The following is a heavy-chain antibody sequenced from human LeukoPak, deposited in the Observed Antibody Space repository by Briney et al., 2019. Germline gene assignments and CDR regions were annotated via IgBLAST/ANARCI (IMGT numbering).Heavy chain of an antibody. CDR3: ARDVLDY. Sequence: PGGSLRLSCAVSGFTLSRYWMRWVRQAPGKGVEWVATIKTDGSEKYYVDSVKGGFTFCRENAKNSVYMQMKSVRAEDTAVYYCARDVLDYWGQGTLVTVSS. CDR1: GFTLSRYW. J-gene: IGHJ4*02. V-gene: IGHV3-7*01. D-gene: IGHD3-10*02. CDR2: IKTDGSEK.